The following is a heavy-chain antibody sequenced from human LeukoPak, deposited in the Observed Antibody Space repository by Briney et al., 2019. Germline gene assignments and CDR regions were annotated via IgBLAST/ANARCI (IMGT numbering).Heavy chain of an antibody. D-gene: IGHD4/OR15-4a*01. V-gene: IGHV3-23*01. Sequence: GGSLRLSCVASGFTFSGNAMSWVRQAPGKGLEWVSGISGTGGSTYYADSVKGRFTISRDNSKNTLYLQMNRLRAEDTAVYYCAKGGLGAGKRVPFDYWGQGTLVTVSS. CDR1: GFTFSGNA. J-gene: IGHJ4*02. CDR2: ISGTGGST. CDR3: AKGGLGAGKRVPFDY.